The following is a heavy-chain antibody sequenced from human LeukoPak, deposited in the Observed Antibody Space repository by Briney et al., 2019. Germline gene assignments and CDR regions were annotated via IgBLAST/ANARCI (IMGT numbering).Heavy chain of an antibody. CDR3: AREAEDGALGAFDI. CDR1: GFTFSSYS. CDR2: ISSISSHI. Sequence: RGSLRVSCVASGFTFSSYSMNWVRQAPGKGLEWVSSISSISSHIYYADSVKGGFTISRDNAKNSLYLQMNSLRAEDTAVYYCAREAEDGALGAFDIWGQGTMVAVSS. D-gene: IGHD4/OR15-4a*01. V-gene: IGHV3-21*01. J-gene: IGHJ3*02.